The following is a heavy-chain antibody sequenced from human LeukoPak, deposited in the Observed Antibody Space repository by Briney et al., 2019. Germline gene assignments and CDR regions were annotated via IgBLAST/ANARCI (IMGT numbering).Heavy chain of an antibody. CDR2: ISGSGGTT. V-gene: IGHV3-23*01. J-gene: IGHJ4*02. CDR1: GFTFSSYG. Sequence: GGSLRLSCAASGFTFSSYGMNWVRQAPGKGLEWVSGISGSGGTTYYADSVKGRFTISRDNSKNSLSLQVSSLRAEDTAVYYCAKTDGYYSDWGQGTLVTVSS. CDR3: AKTDGYYSD. D-gene: IGHD3-22*01.